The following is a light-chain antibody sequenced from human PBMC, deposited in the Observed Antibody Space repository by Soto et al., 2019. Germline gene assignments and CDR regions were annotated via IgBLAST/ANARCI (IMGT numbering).Light chain of an antibody. CDR2: EVS. CDR3: CSYAGINTFYV. J-gene: IGLJ1*01. V-gene: IGLV2-23*02. Sequence: QSVLSQPVSVSGSPGQSITISCTGTSSDVGSYNLVSWYQQHPGKAPKLMLYEVSKRPSGVSNRFSGSKSGNTASLTISGLQAEDEADYYCCSYAGINTFYVFGTGTKVTVL. CDR1: SSDVGSYNL.